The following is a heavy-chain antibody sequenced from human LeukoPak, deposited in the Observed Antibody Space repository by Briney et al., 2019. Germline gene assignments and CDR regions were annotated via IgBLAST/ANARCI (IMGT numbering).Heavy chain of an antibody. CDR3: ARSSSGWPGGY. D-gene: IGHD6-19*01. CDR1: GYTFTSYY. Sequence: WASVKVSCKASGYTFTSYYMHWVRQAPGQGLEWMGIINPSGGSTSYAQKFQGRVTMTRGTSTSTVYMELSSLRSEDTAVYYCARSSSGWPGGYWGQGTLVTVSS. J-gene: IGHJ4*02. V-gene: IGHV1-46*01. CDR2: INPSGGST.